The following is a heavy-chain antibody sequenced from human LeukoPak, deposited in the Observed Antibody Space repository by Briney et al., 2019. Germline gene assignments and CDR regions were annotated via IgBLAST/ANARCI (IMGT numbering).Heavy chain of an antibody. CDR1: GGSISSSNW. CDR3: ARGRIARLPYFDY. CDR2: ICYSGST. D-gene: IGHD5-18*01. J-gene: IGHJ4*02. Sequence: SGTLSLTCAVSGGSISSSNWWNWIRQPPGKGLEWIGSICYSGSTDYNPSLKSRVTISVDTSKNQFSLKLSSVTAADTAVYYCARGRIARLPYFDYWGQGTLVTVSS. V-gene: IGHV4-4*02.